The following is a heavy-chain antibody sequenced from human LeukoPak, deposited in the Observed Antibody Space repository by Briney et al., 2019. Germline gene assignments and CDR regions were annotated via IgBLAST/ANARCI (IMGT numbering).Heavy chain of an antibody. Sequence: ASVKVSCKASGYTFIDYYMHWVRQAPGQGLEWMGWINPNSGGTNYAQNFQGRVTMTRDTSIRTVYMELSRLRSDDTAVYYCATEGRCGGDSQCYYFDYWGQGTLVTVSS. V-gene: IGHV1-2*02. CDR1: GYTFIDYY. CDR2: INPNSGGT. D-gene: IGHD2-21*02. J-gene: IGHJ4*02. CDR3: ATEGRCGGDSQCYYFDY.